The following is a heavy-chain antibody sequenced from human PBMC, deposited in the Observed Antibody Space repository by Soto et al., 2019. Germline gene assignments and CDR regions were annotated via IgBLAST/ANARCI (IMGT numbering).Heavy chain of an antibody. D-gene: IGHD3-16*01. CDR3: AAWGDAVRFEY. CDR1: GFSLSSYA. V-gene: IGHV3-30-3*01. J-gene: IGHJ4*02. CDR2: ISYDGINK. Sequence: QGQLVESGGGVVQPGRSLRLSCAASGFSLSSYAMHWVRQAPGKGLEWVAVISYDGINKYYADSVKGRFTISRDNSMSTLYLQMNSLGAEDTAVYYCAAWGDAVRFEYWVQVSLVNVSS.